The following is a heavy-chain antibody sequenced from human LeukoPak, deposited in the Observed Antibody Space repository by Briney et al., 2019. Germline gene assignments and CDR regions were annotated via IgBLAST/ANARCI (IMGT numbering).Heavy chain of an antibody. CDR2: ISGSGDNT. CDR1: GFTFSSHG. CDR3: ARVTYGSGTYGAFDY. V-gene: IGHV3-23*01. J-gene: IGHJ4*02. Sequence: GESLRLSCAASGFTFSSHGMSWVRQAPGKGLEWVSTISGSGDNTYYADSVKGRFTISRDNSKNTLYLQMNSLRAEDTAVYYCARVTYGSGTYGAFDYWGQGTLVTVSS. D-gene: IGHD3-10*01.